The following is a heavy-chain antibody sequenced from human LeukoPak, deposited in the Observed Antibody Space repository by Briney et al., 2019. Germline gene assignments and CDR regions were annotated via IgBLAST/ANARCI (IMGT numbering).Heavy chain of an antibody. CDR2: ISPSGSTT. CDR3: ARGGSYPYYMDV. V-gene: IGHV1-46*01. D-gene: IGHD1-26*01. Sequence: ASVKVSCKASGDTFTNYYMHWVRQAPGQGLEWMGIISPSGSTTTYAQKFQGRVTMTRDTSISTAYMELSRLRSDDTAVYYCARGGSYPYYMDVWGKGTTVTISS. CDR1: GDTFTNYY. J-gene: IGHJ6*03.